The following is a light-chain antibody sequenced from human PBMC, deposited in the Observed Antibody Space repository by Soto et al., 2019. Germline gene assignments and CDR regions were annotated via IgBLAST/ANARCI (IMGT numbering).Light chain of an antibody. CDR3: QRYGTSPQT. CDR2: DAS. CDR1: QSVGSGY. J-gene: IGKJ1*01. Sequence: EIVLTQTPATLSLSPGERATLSCGASQSVGSGYIAWYQQKPGLAPRLLILDASRRATGIPDRFSGSGSGTDFTLTISRLEPEDFAVYYCQRYGTSPQTFGRGTKVEIK. V-gene: IGKV3D-20*01.